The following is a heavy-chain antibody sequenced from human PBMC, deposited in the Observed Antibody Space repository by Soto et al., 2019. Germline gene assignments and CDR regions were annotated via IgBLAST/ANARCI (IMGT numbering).Heavy chain of an antibody. CDR2: ISSSSSYI. CDR1: GFTFSSYS. CDR3: ARPKYLEGTRECGFIGCDGMDV. V-gene: IGHV3-21*01. Sequence: GGSLRLSCAASGFTFSSYSMNWVRQAPGKGLEWVSSISSSSSYIYYADSVKGRFTISRDNAKNSLYLQMNSLRAEDTAVYYCARPKYLEGTRECGFIGCDGMDVWGQGTTVTVSS. J-gene: IGHJ6*02. D-gene: IGHD2-2*01.